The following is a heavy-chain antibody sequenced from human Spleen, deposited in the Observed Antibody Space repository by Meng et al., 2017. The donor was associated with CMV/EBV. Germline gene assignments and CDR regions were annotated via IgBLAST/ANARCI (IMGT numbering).Heavy chain of an antibody. V-gene: IGHV4-59*01. CDR2: TYYSGST. CDR1: GCSINSYY. Sequence: CTVPGCSINSYYRSWIRQPPGKGLEWIGYTYYSGSTKYSPSLKSRVTISLDTSKTQFSLKLRSVTAADTAVYYCARVLGLLEWLFDPWGQGTLVTVSS. CDR3: ARVLGLLEWLFDP. J-gene: IGHJ5*02. D-gene: IGHD3-3*01.